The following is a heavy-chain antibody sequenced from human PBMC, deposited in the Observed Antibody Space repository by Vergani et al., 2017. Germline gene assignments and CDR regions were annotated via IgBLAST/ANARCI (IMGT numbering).Heavy chain of an antibody. Sequence: QVQLQESGPGLVKPSETLSLTCTVSGGSISSYYWSWIRQPPGKGLEWIGYIYYSGSTNYNPSLKSRVTISVDTSKNQFSLKLSSVTAADTAVYYCARAPYCDYDYYGMDVWGQGTTVTVSS. J-gene: IGHJ6*02. CDR2: IYYSGST. D-gene: IGHD1-26*01. CDR1: GGSISSYY. CDR3: ARAPYCDYDYYGMDV. V-gene: IGHV4-59*01.